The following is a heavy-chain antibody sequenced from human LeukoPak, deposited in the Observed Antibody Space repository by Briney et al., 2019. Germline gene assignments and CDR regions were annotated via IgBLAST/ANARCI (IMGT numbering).Heavy chain of an antibody. CDR3: ARWYYGDYSLDY. D-gene: IGHD4-17*01. CDR2: ISYDGSKK. CDR1: GFTFSSYA. J-gene: IGHJ4*02. V-gene: IGHV3-30-3*01. Sequence: GGSLRLSCAASGFTFSSYAMHWVRQAPGKGLEWVAVISYDGSKKYYADSVKGRFTISRDNSKNTLYLQMNSLRAEDTAVYYCARWYYGDYSLDYWGQGTLVTVSS.